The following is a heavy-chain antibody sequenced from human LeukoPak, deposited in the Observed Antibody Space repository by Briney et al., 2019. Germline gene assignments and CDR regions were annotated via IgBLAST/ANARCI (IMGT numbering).Heavy chain of an antibody. CDR3: ASLGSYHDF. D-gene: IGHD1-26*01. CDR2: IHTSGAS. CDR1: GASISNYY. V-gene: IGHV4-4*09. Sequence: SQTLSLTCTVSGASISNYYWSWIRQTPEKGLGLMGHIHTSGASRYYPSLESRLTLSIDTSRNHLSLKLTSVTAADTAVYCCASLGSYHDFWGQGALVTVSS. J-gene: IGHJ4*02.